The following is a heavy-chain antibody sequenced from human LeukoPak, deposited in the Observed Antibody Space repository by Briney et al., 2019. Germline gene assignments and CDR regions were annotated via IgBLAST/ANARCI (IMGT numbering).Heavy chain of an antibody. CDR1: GVSISSYY. D-gene: IGHD1-26*01. CDR3: ARELSGSYFDY. CDR2: YYYSGNT. J-gene: IGHJ4*02. Sequence: SETLSLTCTVSGVSISSYYWSWIRQPPGKGLEWIGYYYYSGNTNYNPSLKSRVTISEDTSKNQFSLRLFSVTASDTAVYYCARELSGSYFDYWGQGTLVTVSS. V-gene: IGHV4-59*08.